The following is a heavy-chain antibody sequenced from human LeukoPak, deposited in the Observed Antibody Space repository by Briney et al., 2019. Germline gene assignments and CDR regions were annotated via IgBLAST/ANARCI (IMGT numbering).Heavy chain of an antibody. J-gene: IGHJ3*02. Sequence: GGSLRLSCAASGFTFNDYEMTWVRQAPGKGLEWISYISSSGSITSHADSVKGRFTISRDNAKNSLYLQMNSLRAEDTAVYYCASGQDSSGTKDAFDIWGQGTMVTVSS. CDR2: ISSSGSIT. CDR3: ASGQDSSGTKDAFDI. CDR1: GFTFNDYE. V-gene: IGHV3-48*03. D-gene: IGHD3-22*01.